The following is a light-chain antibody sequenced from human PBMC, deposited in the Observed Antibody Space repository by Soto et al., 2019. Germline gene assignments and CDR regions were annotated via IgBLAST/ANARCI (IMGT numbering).Light chain of an antibody. CDR1: SSNIGSNT. V-gene: IGLV1-44*01. J-gene: IGLJ2*01. CDR2: SNN. CDR3: AAWDDSLNGL. Sequence: QSVLTQPPSASGTPGQRVTISCSGSSSNIGSNTVNWYQQLPGTAPKLLIYSNNQRPSGVPDRFSGSKSGTSASLAISGLQSEDEADYYRAAWDDSLNGLFGGGTKLTVL.